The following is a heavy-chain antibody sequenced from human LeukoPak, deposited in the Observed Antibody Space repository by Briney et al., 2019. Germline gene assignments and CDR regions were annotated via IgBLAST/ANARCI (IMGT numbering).Heavy chain of an antibody. CDR3: VTDRARLFWYFDL. CDR2: YDPEDGET. D-gene: IGHD4/OR15-4a*01. CDR1: GSTLSDLS. Sequence: ASVKVSCKVSGSTLSDLSIHWMRQAPGKGLEYVGGYDPEDGETFHAQNFQGRVTMTEDTSIDTAYMELSSLRSEDTAVYYCVTDRARLFWYFDLWGRGTLVTVSS. V-gene: IGHV1-24*01. J-gene: IGHJ2*01.